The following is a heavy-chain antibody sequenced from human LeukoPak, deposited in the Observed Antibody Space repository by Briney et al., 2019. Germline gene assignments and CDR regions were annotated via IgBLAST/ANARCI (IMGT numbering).Heavy chain of an antibody. D-gene: IGHD3-10*01. CDR2: INPRGPST. CDR3: AREIPGHKSVTLDY. V-gene: IGHV1-46*01. J-gene: IGHJ4*02. CDR1: GYTFTSYF. Sequence: WASVKVSCKASGYTFTSYFIQWVRQAPGQGLEWMGIINPRGPSTSYAQKFQGRITMTTYTSTNTVYMELATLRSEDTALYYCAREIPGHKSVTLDYWGQGTLVTVSS.